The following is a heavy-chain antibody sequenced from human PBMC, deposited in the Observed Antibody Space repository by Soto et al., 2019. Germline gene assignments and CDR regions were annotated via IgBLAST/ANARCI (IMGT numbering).Heavy chain of an antibody. Sequence: ASVKVSCKASGYTFTSYYMHWVRQAPGQGLEWMGIINPSGGSTSYAQKFQGRVTMTRDTSTSTVYMELSSLRSEDTAVYYCAVLGYCSGGSCGNDAFDIWGQGTMVTVSS. J-gene: IGHJ3*02. V-gene: IGHV1-46*03. CDR1: GYTFTSYY. CDR3: AVLGYCSGGSCGNDAFDI. D-gene: IGHD2-15*01. CDR2: INPSGGST.